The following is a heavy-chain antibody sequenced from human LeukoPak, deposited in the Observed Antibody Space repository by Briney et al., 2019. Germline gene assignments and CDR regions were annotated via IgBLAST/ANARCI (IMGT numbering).Heavy chain of an antibody. CDR1: GFTFSSYW. D-gene: IGHD1-7*01. CDR3: ARILTGTTWVFDY. V-gene: IGHV3-7*01. CDR2: IKQDGSEK. Sequence: GGSLRLSCAASGFTFSSYWMSWVRQAPGKGLEWVGNIKQDGSEKYYVDSVKGRFTISRDNAKNSLYLQMNSLRAEDTAVYYCARILTGTTWVFDYWGQGTLVTVSS. J-gene: IGHJ4*02.